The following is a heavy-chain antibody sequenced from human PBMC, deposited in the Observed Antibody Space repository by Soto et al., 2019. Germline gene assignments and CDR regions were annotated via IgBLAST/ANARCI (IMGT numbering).Heavy chain of an antibody. D-gene: IGHD2-15*01. CDR3: ARDIGSKQWCFEH. CDR1: GGSISSDGYY. V-gene: IGHV4-31*03. J-gene: IGHJ4*02. Sequence: TLYITCTVSGGSISSDGYYWSWTRQHPGMGLEWLGYIDQSGNSFYNPSLESRITFSVDTTKNQFSLKLTSVTAAGSALYYCARDIGSKQWCFEHWCQGALDTV. CDR2: IDQSGNS.